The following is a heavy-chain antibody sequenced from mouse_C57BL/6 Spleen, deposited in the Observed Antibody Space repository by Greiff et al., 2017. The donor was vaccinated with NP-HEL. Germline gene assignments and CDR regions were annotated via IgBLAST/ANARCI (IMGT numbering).Heavy chain of an antibody. D-gene: IGHD2-5*01. CDR3: ARTGDSNPYFDY. J-gene: IGHJ2*01. CDR1: GYTFTSYW. V-gene: IGHV1-52*01. Sequence: QVQLQQPGAELVRPGSSVKLSCKASGYTFTSYWMHWVKQRPIQGLEWIGNIDPSDSETHYNQKFKDKATLTVDKSSSTAYMQLSSLTSEDSAVYYCARTGDSNPYFDYWGQGTTLTVSS. CDR2: IDPSDSET.